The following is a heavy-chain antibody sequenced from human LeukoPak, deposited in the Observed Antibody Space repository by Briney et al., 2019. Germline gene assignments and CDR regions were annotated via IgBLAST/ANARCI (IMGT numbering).Heavy chain of an antibody. J-gene: IGHJ4*02. D-gene: IGHD3-22*01. Sequence: GGSLRLSCAASGFTFSSYAMSWVRQAPGKGLEWVSAISGSGGSTYYADSVKGRFTISRDNSKNTLYLQMNSLRAEDTAVCYCAKSRGIGDSSGYYFRTYYFDYWGQGTLVTVSS. CDR2: ISGSGGST. V-gene: IGHV3-23*01. CDR3: AKSRGIGDSSGYYFRTYYFDY. CDR1: GFTFSSYA.